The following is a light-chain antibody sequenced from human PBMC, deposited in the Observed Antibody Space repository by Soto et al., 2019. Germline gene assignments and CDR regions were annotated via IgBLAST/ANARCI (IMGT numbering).Light chain of an antibody. CDR3: QVWDSSSDHPGWV. J-gene: IGLJ3*02. Sequence: SYELTQPTSVSVAPGQTARITCGGTNIGSKSVHWYQQKPGQAPVLVVYDDSDRRSGIPERFSGSNSGNTATLTISRVEAGDEADYYCQVWDSSSDHPGWVFGGGTKLTVL. CDR1: NIGSKS. V-gene: IGLV3-21*02. CDR2: DDS.